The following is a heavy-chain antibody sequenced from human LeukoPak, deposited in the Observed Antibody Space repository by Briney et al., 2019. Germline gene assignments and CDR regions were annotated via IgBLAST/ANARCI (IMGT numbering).Heavy chain of an antibody. CDR3: ARAMSTFGGVRNYFDS. CDR1: GLSVSSNF. Sequence: GGSLRLSCAATGLSVSSNFMSWVRQAPGKGLEWISFVSISSGTIYYADSVKGRFRISRDNAKSSLDLEMNSLRAEDTAVYYCARAMSTFGGVRNYFDSWGQGTLVTVSS. J-gene: IGHJ4*02. D-gene: IGHD3-16*01. CDR2: VSISSGTI. V-gene: IGHV3-48*04.